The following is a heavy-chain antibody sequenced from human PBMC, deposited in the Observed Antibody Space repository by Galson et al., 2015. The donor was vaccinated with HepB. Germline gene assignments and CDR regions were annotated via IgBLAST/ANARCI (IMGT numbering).Heavy chain of an antibody. V-gene: IGHV4-34*01. J-gene: IGHJ4*02. D-gene: IGHD1-26*01. Sequence: ETPSLTCAVYGGSFSAYYWSWIRQPPGKGLGWIGEINQSGSTNYNPSLKSRVTISVDTSKNQFSLKLSSVTAADTAVYYCARLRIVGTRGFDYWGQGTLVTVSS. CDR2: INQSGST. CDR3: ARLRIVGTRGFDY. CDR1: GGSFSAYY.